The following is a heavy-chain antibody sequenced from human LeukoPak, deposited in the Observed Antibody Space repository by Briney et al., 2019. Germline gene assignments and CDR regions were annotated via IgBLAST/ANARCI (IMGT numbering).Heavy chain of an antibody. V-gene: IGHV1-69*05. Sequence: IPXFGTGNYAQKFQGRVTITTDESTSPAYMELSSLRSEDTAVYYCARGGKWTATGLYYYYMDVWGKGTTVTVSS. D-gene: IGHD4-23*01. CDR2: IPXFGTG. CDR3: ARGGKWTATGLYYYYMDV. J-gene: IGHJ6*03.